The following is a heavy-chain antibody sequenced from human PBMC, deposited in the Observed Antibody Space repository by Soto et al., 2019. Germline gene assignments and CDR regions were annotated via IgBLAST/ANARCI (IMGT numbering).Heavy chain of an antibody. CDR3: AKERTIDHITFIVGVPPRCMVF. J-gene: IGHJ6*04. CDR1: GFTFSSYA. Sequence: GRALRLSCAASGFTFSSYALSWVRQAPGKGLEWVSAISGSGGSTYYADPVKGRFTISRDNSKNTLYLQMNSLRAEDTAVYYCAKERTIDHITFIVGVPPRCMVFSGKTPLVSVS. CDR2: ISGSGGST. D-gene: IGHD2-15*01. V-gene: IGHV3-23*01.